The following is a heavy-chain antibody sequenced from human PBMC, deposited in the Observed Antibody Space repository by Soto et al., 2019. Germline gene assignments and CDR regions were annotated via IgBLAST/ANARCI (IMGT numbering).Heavy chain of an antibody. V-gene: IGHV5-10-1*01. CDR2: IDPSDSYT. CDR1: GYSFTSYW. CDR3: ARHLPYCYGIGV. J-gene: IGHJ6*02. Sequence: GASLKISCKGSGYSFTSYWISWVRQMPGKGLEWMGRIDPSDSYTNYSPSFQGHVTISADKSISTAYLQWRSLKASDTAMYYCARHLPYCYGIGVWGQGTKVTGSS.